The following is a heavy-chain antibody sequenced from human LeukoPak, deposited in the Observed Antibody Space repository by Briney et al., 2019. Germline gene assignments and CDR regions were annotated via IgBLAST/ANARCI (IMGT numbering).Heavy chain of an antibody. V-gene: IGHV3-30*02. Sequence: GGSLRLSCIASGFTFTGYAMHWVRQAPGKGLEWVAFIAYDGSNKYYADSVKGRFTISRDSSKSTLYLQMNSLRAEDMAVYYCAKERTGYYMEVWGRGTTATVSS. CDR3: AKERTGYYMEV. CDR2: IAYDGSNK. D-gene: IGHD1-1*01. J-gene: IGHJ6*03. CDR1: GFTFTGYA.